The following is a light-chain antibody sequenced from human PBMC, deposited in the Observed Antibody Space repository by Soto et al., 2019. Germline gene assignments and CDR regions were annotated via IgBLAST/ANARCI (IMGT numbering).Light chain of an antibody. CDR1: QTISTW. V-gene: IGKV1-5*01. CDR2: DAS. CDR3: QQCNRYPIT. Sequence: DIQVTHSPPTLPASVGDRVTITFRSSQTISTWMAWYQQKPGKAPKLLVYDASSLESGVPSRFSGSGSGTEFTLTITSLQPDDSATYYCQQCNRYPITFGQGTQLEIK. J-gene: IGKJ5*01.